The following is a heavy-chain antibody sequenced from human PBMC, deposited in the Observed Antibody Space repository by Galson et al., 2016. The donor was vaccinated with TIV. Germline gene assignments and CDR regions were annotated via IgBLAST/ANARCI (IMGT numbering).Heavy chain of an antibody. V-gene: IGHV3-9*01. Sequence: SLRLSCAASGFTFSNYAMHWVRQAPGKGLEWVSGTNWNSGSVDFADSVKGRFTISRDNAKNSLYLQMNSLRGEDTALYYCAKAKSIFGVVPHRAFDVWGQGTTVTVSS. D-gene: IGHD3-3*01. J-gene: IGHJ3*01. CDR3: AKAKSIFGVVPHRAFDV. CDR1: GFTFSNYA. CDR2: TNWNSGSV.